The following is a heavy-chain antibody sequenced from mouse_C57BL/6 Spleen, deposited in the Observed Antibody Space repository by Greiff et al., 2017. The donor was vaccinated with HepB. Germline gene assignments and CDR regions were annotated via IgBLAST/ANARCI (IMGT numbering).Heavy chain of an antibody. V-gene: IGHV1-69*01. CDR1: GYTFTSYW. Sequence: VQLQQPGAELVMPGASVKLSCKASGYTFTSYWMHWVKQRPGQGLEWIGEIDPSDSYTNYNQKFKGKSTLTVDKSSSTAYMQLSSLASEYSAVYYCARESFAYWGQGTLVTVSA. CDR3: ARESFAY. CDR2: IDPSDSYT. J-gene: IGHJ3*01.